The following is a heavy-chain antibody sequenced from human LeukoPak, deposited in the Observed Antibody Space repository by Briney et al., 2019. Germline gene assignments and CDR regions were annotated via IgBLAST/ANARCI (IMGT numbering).Heavy chain of an antibody. CDR3: ARGGSYTTGWYADY. CDR1: GGTFSNYD. J-gene: IGHJ4*02. CDR2: IIPAFGRA. V-gene: IGHV1-69*13. Sequence: SVKVSCKTSGGTFSNYDIAWVRQAPGQGLEWMGGIIPAFGRADYAEKFRDRITIAADETTSTAYMEVRSLTSEDTAVYYCARGGSYTTGWYADYWGQGTQVAVSS. D-gene: IGHD6-19*01.